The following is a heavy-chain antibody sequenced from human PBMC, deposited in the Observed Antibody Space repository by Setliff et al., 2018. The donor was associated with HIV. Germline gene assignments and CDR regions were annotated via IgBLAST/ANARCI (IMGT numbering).Heavy chain of an antibody. D-gene: IGHD1-26*01. J-gene: IGHJ4*02. CDR2: VKQDGTET. CDR1: GFRFRSYW. Sequence: ETLSLSCAASGFRFRSYWMSWVRQAPGKGLESVANVKQDGTETLYVDSVKGRFTISRDNDNNLVYLQMNSLRVEDTAVYFCARWGSGSYERVFDYWGQGMLVTVSS. V-gene: IGHV3-7*01. CDR3: ARWGSGSYERVFDY.